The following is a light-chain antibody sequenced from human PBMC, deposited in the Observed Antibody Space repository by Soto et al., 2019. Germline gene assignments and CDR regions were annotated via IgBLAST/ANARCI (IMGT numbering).Light chain of an antibody. Sequence: DIVLTQTRLSSPVTLGQPASISCRSSQSLVEIDGNTYFNWLQQRPGQPPRLLIYKISNLFPVVPDRFSGSGAATDFTLKISRVEAEDVGGYYCMQAPQSYTFGQGTRLELK. CDR2: KIS. J-gene: IGKJ2*01. CDR1: QSLVEIDGNTY. CDR3: MQAPQSYT. V-gene: IGKV2-24*01.